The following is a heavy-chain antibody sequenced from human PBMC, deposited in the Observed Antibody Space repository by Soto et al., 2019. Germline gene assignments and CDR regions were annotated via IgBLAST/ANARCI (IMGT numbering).Heavy chain of an antibody. Sequence: PSETLSLTCSASGGPITSSSHFWGWVRQPPGKGLEWIGTIYFTGNTYYTPSLKSRLTMSIATSTNDFSLRLNSVTAADTAVYYCAGQTFTIAAASYGRSNWFDPWGPGTLVTVSS. CDR2: IYFTGNT. J-gene: IGHJ5*02. CDR1: GGPITSSSHF. D-gene: IGHD3-16*01. CDR3: AGQTFTIAAASYGRSNWFDP. V-gene: IGHV4-39*01.